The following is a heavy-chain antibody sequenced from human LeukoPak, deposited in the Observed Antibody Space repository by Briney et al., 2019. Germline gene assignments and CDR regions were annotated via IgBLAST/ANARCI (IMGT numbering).Heavy chain of an antibody. CDR3: AKLVRALGYCSGGSCPTHDY. CDR1: GFTFSSYG. J-gene: IGHJ4*02. CDR2: ISYDGSNK. Sequence: GGSLRLSCAASGFTFSSYGMHWVRQAPGKGLEWVAVISYDGSNKYYADSVKGRFTISRDNSKNTLYLQMNSLRAEDTAVYYCAKLVRALGYCSGGSCPTHDYRGQGTLVTVSS. D-gene: IGHD2-15*01. V-gene: IGHV3-30*18.